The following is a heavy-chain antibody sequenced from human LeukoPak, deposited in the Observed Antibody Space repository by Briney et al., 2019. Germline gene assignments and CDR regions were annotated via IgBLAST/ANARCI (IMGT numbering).Heavy chain of an antibody. CDR2: IKQDGSEK. J-gene: IGHJ4*02. D-gene: IGHD3-3*01. CDR1: GFTFGTFW. V-gene: IGHV3-7*01. Sequence: GGSLRLSCVASGFTFGTFWMTWVRQPPGKGLEWVANIKQDGSEKYYVDSVRSRFTISRDNPRNSVYLQMNSLRAEDTAVYYCVSGFLQWLYWGQGTLVTVSS. CDR3: VSGFLQWLY.